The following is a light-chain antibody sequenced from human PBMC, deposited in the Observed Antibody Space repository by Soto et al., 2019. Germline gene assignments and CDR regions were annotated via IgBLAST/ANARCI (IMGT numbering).Light chain of an antibody. Sequence: HSALTQPASVSESPGQAITISCTGTISDVGGYNFVSWYQQHPGRAPKLLIYEVSRRPSGVSNRFSGYKSGDTASLTISGLQAEDEADYYCYSYRGYYTRVFGTGTKVTVL. CDR3: YSYRGYYTRV. CDR1: ISDVGGYNF. J-gene: IGLJ1*01. CDR2: EVS. V-gene: IGLV2-14*01.